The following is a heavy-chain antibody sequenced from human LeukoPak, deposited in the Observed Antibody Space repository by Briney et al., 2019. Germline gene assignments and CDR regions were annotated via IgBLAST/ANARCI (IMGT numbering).Heavy chain of an antibody. CDR1: GYTFTSYG. CDR2: IRAYNGNT. Sequence: ASVKVSCKASGYTFTSYGISWVRQAPGQGLEWVGWIRAYNGNTDYAQKLQDRVTVTTDTSTSTAYMELRNLRSDDTAVYYCARVVVPAAMGYYYYMDVWAKGPRSPSP. J-gene: IGHJ6*03. D-gene: IGHD2-2*01. CDR3: ARVVVPAAMGYYYYMDV. V-gene: IGHV1-18*01.